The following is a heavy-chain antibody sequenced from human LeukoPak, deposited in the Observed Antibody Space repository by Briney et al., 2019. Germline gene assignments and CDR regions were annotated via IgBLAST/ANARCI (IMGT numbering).Heavy chain of an antibody. CDR1: GFTFSSYG. Sequence: GGSLRLSCAASGFTFSSYGMHWVRQAPGKGLEWVANINQDGSEKYYVDSVKGRFTISRDNAKNSLYLQMNSLRAEDTAVYYCARDRGWVAVLDYWGQGTLVTVSS. D-gene: IGHD6-19*01. J-gene: IGHJ4*02. V-gene: IGHV3-7*01. CDR3: ARDRGWVAVLDY. CDR2: INQDGSEK.